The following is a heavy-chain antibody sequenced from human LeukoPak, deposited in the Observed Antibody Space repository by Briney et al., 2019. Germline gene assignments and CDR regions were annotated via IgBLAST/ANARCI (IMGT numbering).Heavy chain of an antibody. CDR2: LNTGGNST. Sequence: GWSLRLSCTASVWNYSKYWMHWLRQAPGKGLVWVSRLNTGGNSTTYADSVKGRFIISRDNAKSSMYLQMNSLRSDGTGISLRTREGAYDSGSYWAGDYWGQGTLVTVSS. CDR3: TREGAYDSGSYWAGDY. D-gene: IGHD3-10*01. J-gene: IGHJ4*02. V-gene: IGHV3-74*03. CDR1: VWNYSKYW.